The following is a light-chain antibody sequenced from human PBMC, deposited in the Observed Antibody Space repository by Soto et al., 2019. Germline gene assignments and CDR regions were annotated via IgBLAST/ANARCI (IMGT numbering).Light chain of an antibody. CDR3: MQALQTQWT. CDR1: QSLLHSNGYNY. Sequence: DIVMTQSPLSLPVTPGEPASISCRSSQSLLHSNGYNYLDWYLQKPGQSPQLLIYLGSNRASGVPDMFSGSGSGTDFTLKITRVEAEDVGVYYCMQALQTQWTFGQGTKVEIK. V-gene: IGKV2-28*01. CDR2: LGS. J-gene: IGKJ1*01.